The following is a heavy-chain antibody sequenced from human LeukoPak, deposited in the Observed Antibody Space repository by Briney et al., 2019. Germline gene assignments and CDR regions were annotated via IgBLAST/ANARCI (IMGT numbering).Heavy chain of an antibody. V-gene: IGHV3-23*01. J-gene: IGHJ6*02. CDR3: AKDRPHSNYYYYGMDV. CDR2: ISGSGGST. D-gene: IGHD4-11*01. Sequence: GGSLRLSCAASGFTFSSYAMSWVRQAPGKGLEWVSAISGSGGSTYYADSVKGRFTISRDNSKSTLYLLMNSLRAEDTAVYYCAKDRPHSNYYYYGMDVWGQGTTVTVSS. CDR1: GFTFSSYA.